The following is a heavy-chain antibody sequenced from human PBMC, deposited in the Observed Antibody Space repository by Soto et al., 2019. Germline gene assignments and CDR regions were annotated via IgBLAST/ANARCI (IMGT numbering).Heavy chain of an antibody. CDR1: EFTFSSYG. Sequence: GSLRLSCAASEFTFSSYGIHWVRQAPGKGLEWVAIISYDGNNKQYADSVKGRFTISRDNSKSTVHLQMNSLRVEDTAVYYCARDTYYHDSSGYYVFDYWGQGTLVTVSS. D-gene: IGHD3-22*01. V-gene: IGHV3-30*03. CDR3: ARDTYYHDSSGYYVFDY. J-gene: IGHJ4*02. CDR2: ISYDGNNK.